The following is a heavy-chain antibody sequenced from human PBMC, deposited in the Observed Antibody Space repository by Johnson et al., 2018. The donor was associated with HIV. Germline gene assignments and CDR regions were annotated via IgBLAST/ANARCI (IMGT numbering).Heavy chain of an antibody. CDR1: GFSATTYY. J-gene: IGHJ3*02. V-gene: IGHV3-66*02. CDR2: IYTSGDT. CDR3: AKGQSSGYPKDAFDI. Sequence: VQLVESGGDLVQPGGSLRLSCVASGFSATTYYMTWVRQAPRKGLEWVSLIYTSGDTFYADSVKGRFTISRDNSKNTLYLQMNSLRAEETAVYYCAKGQSSGYPKDAFDICGQGTMVIVSS. D-gene: IGHD3-22*01.